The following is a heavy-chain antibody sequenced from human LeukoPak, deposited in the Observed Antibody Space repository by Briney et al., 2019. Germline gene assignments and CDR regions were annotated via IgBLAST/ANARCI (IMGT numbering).Heavy chain of an antibody. CDR2: ITSGGAT. Sequence: GGSLRLSCIVSGLVFNDAWMSWVRQAPGKGLEWFGRITSGGATDYAAPVKGRFIISRDNSKGTFYLQMNSLKTDDTAMYYCTWMATVRTVDFWGQGTLVIVSS. J-gene: IGHJ4*02. CDR3: TWMATVRTVDF. D-gene: IGHD4-17*01. V-gene: IGHV3-15*01. CDR1: GLVFNDAW.